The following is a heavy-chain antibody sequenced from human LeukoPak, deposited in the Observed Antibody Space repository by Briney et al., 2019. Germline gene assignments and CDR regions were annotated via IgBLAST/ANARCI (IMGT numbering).Heavy chain of an antibody. Sequence: GGSLRLSCAASGFTFSSYWMHWVRQAPGKGLVWVSRINSDGSSTSYADSVKGRFTISRDNAKNTLYLQMNSLRAEDTAVYYCAKTPDSSGYSDFDYWGQGTLVTVSS. CDR3: AKTPDSSGYSDFDY. V-gene: IGHV3-74*01. J-gene: IGHJ4*02. D-gene: IGHD3-22*01. CDR1: GFTFSSYW. CDR2: INSDGSST.